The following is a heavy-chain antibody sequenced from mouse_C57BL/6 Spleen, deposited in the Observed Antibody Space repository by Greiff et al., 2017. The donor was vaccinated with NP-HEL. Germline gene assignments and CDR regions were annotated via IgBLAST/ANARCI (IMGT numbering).Heavy chain of an antibody. V-gene: IGHV1-18*01. D-gene: IGHD1-1*01. CDR3: ARRGPITTVVATDWYFDV. CDR1: GYTFTDYN. J-gene: IGHJ1*03. Sequence: EVQPQQSGPELVKPGASVKIPCKASGYTFTDYNMDWVKQSHGKSLEWIGDINPNNGGTIYNQKFKGKATLTVDKSSSTAYMELRSLTSEDTAVYYCARRGPITTVVATDWYFDVWGTGTTVTVSS. CDR2: INPNNGGT.